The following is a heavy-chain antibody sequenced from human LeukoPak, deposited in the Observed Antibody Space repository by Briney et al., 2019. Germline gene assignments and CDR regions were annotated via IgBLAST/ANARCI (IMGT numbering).Heavy chain of an antibody. CDR1: GFTFSSYE. D-gene: IGHD2-15*01. CDR2: TSSSGSTI. Sequence: GGSLRLSCGASGFTFSSYEMNWVRQAPGKGLEWVSYTSSSGSTIYYADSVKGRFTISRDNAKKSLYLQMNSLRAEDTAVYYCARVPTVGSGGYQFDYWGQGTLVTVSS. CDR3: ARVPTVGSGGYQFDY. V-gene: IGHV3-48*03. J-gene: IGHJ4*02.